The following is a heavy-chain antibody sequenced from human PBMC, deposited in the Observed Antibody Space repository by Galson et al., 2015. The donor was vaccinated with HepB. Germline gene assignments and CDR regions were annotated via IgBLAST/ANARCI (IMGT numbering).Heavy chain of an antibody. CDR2: IYSGGST. D-gene: IGHD3-16*02. Sequence: SLRLSCAASGFTVSSNYMSWVRQAPGRGLEWVSVIYSGGSTYYADSVKGRFTISRDNSKNTLYLQMNSLRAEDTAVYYCAGSIMITFGGVIDRYGMDVWGQGTTVTVSS. CDR3: AGSIMITFGGVIDRYGMDV. V-gene: IGHV3-53*01. CDR1: GFTVSSNY. J-gene: IGHJ6*02.